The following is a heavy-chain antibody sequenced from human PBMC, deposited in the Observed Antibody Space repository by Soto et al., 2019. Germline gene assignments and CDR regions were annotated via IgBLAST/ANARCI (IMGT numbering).Heavy chain of an antibody. V-gene: IGHV3-23*01. Sequence: GGSLRLSCAASGFTFSSYAMSWVRQAPGKGLEWVSAISGSGGSTYYADSVKGRFTISRDNSKNTLYLQMNSLRAEDTAVYYCAKGDYGDNYYYYYGMDVWGQGTTVTVSS. CDR3: AKGDYGDNYYYYYGMDV. J-gene: IGHJ6*02. CDR2: ISGSGGST. CDR1: GFTFSSYA. D-gene: IGHD4-17*01.